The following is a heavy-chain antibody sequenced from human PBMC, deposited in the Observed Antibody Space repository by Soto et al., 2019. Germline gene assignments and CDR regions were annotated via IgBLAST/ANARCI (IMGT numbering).Heavy chain of an antibody. CDR1: GFTFSSHS. CDR3: ARASWGSYYKVGAFDI. J-gene: IGHJ3*02. CDR2: ISTSGSTI. V-gene: IGHV3-48*01. D-gene: IGHD3-10*01. Sequence: EVELVESGGGLVQPGGSLRLSCAASGFTFSSHSMNWVRQAPGKGLEWVSYISTSGSTIYYADSVKGRFTISRDNAKKSLDLQMNSLRAEDTAVYYCARASWGSYYKVGAFDIWDQGTMVTVSS.